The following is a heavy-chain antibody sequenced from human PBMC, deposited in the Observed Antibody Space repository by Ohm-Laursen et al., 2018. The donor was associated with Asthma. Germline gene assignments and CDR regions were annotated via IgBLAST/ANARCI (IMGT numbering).Heavy chain of an antibody. D-gene: IGHD5-18*01. J-gene: IGHJ4*02. CDR3: ARGRGFGYGIDY. CDR2: AFYSGIT. CDR1: GASVSSGGHY. Sequence: PSETLSLTCTVSGASVSSGGHYWSWIRQPPGKGLEWIGHAFYSGITLYNPSLMSRVTISEDTSKNQFSLTLSSVTAADTAIYYCARGRGFGYGIDYWGQGTLVTISS. V-gene: IGHV4-61*08.